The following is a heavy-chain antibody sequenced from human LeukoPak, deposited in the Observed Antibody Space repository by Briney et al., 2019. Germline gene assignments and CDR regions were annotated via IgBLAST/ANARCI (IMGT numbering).Heavy chain of an antibody. CDR1: GSTFSSYS. CDR3: ARDRIVATSFDY. CDR2: ISSNSSYI. Sequence: GGSLRLSCAASGSTFSSYSMNWVRQAPGKGLEWVSSISSNSSYIYYADSVKGRFTISRDNAKNSLYLQMNSLRAEDTAVYYCARDRIVATSFDYWGQGTLVTVSS. V-gene: IGHV3-21*01. J-gene: IGHJ4*02. D-gene: IGHD5-12*01.